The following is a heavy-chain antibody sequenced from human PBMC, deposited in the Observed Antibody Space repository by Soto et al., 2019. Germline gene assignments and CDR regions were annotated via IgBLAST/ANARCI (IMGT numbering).Heavy chain of an antibody. V-gene: IGHV4-31*03. Sequence: SETLSLTCTVSGGSISSGGYYWSWIRQHPGKGLEWIGYIYYSGSTYYNPSLKSRVTISVDTSKNQFSLKLSSVTAADTAVYYCARAIYSSGWYRNDYFDYWGQGTLVTVSS. CDR2: IYYSGST. CDR3: ARAIYSSGWYRNDYFDY. D-gene: IGHD6-19*01. CDR1: GGSISSGGYY. J-gene: IGHJ4*02.